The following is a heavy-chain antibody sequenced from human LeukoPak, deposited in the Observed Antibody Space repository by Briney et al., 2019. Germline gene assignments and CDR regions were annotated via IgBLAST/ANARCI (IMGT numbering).Heavy chain of an antibody. CDR1: GFTFSSYE. CDR2: MRSRGSII. Sequence: GGSLRLSCAASGFTFSSYEMNWVRQAPGKGLEWVSDMRSRGSIIFYADSVKGRFTISRDNAKNSLYLQMDSLRVEDTAVYYCARGAAGGMYNWFDPCGQGPLVPVSS. CDR3: ARGAAGGMYNWFDP. D-gene: IGHD6-13*01. J-gene: IGHJ5*02. V-gene: IGHV3-48*03.